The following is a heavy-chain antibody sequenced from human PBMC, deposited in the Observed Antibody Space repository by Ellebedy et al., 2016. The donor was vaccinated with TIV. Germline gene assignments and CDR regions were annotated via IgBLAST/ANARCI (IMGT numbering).Heavy chain of an antibody. CDR2: IYHSGST. CDR1: DSSISSDYS. Sequence: GSLRLXXSVSDSSISSDYSWGWVRQPPGQGLEWIASIYHSGSTYYNPSLKSRVSISVDTSKNQFSLRLNSVTAADTAVYFCARAPSFGTGAYWIDSWGPGSLVSVSS. D-gene: IGHD3-10*01. J-gene: IGHJ5*01. CDR3: ARAPSFGTGAYWIDS. V-gene: IGHV4-38-2*02.